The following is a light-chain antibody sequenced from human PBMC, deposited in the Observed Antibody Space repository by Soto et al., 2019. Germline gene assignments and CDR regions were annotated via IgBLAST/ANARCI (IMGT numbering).Light chain of an antibody. Sequence: DIQMTQSPSSLSASVGDGVTVTCRASQGISNDLAWYQHKPGKIPELLIYAASTLQSGVPSRFSGSGSGTDFTLTISSLQPEDFAVYHCQQYDTSPTFGQGTKVDIK. CDR1: QGISND. J-gene: IGKJ1*01. CDR3: QQYDTSPT. CDR2: AAS. V-gene: IGKV1-27*01.